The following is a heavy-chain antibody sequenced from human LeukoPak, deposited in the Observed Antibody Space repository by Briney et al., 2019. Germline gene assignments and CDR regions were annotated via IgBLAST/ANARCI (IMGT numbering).Heavy chain of an antibody. Sequence: GGSLRLSCAASGFTFNDYGMSWVRQAPGKGLEWVSGINWNGGRTGYADSMKGRFIISRDNAKNSLYLQVNSLRAEDTALYYCARIHYYGSGSYIDYWGQGTLVTVSS. CDR1: GFTFNDYG. D-gene: IGHD3-10*01. CDR3: ARIHYYGSGSYIDY. J-gene: IGHJ4*02. V-gene: IGHV3-20*04. CDR2: INWNGGRT.